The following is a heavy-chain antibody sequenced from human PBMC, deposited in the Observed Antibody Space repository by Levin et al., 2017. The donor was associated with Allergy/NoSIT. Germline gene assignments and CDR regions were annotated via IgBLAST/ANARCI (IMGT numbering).Heavy chain of an antibody. J-gene: IGHJ4*02. V-gene: IGHV3-9*01. D-gene: IGHD4-17*01. CDR1: GFTFDDYA. Sequence: GGSLRLSCAASGFTFDDYAMHWVRQAPGKGLEWVSGISWNSGSIGYADSVKGRFTISRDNAKNSLYLQMNSLRAEDTALYYCATVTTRVDYWGQGTLVTVSS. CDR3: ATVTTRVDY. CDR2: ISWNSGSI.